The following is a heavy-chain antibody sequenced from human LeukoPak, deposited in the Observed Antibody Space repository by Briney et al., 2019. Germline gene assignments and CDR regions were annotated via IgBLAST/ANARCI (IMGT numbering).Heavy chain of an antibody. D-gene: IGHD3-10*01. CDR3: ARDLTDSITPYYYGSGSHPQISLDY. V-gene: IGHV1-46*01. Sequence: ASVKVSCKAFGYTFTSNYMHWVRQAPGQGLEWMGIINPSGGSTSYAQKFQGRVTMTRDTSTSTVYMELSSLRSEDTAVYYCARDLTDSITPYYYGSGSHPQISLDYWGQGTLVTVSS. J-gene: IGHJ4*02. CDR2: INPSGGST. CDR1: GYTFTSNY.